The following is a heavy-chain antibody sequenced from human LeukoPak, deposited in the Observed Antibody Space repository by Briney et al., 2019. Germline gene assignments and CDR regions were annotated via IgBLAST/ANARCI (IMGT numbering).Heavy chain of an antibody. CDR3: AKRVPGPGEQGAFDI. CDR1: GLTFSTYA. V-gene: IGHV3-23*01. D-gene: IGHD1-14*01. CDR2: LSGRGRDT. Sequence: PGGSLRLSCAASGLTFSTYAMSWVRQAPGKGLEWLSALSGRGRDTYYADSVKGRFTISRDESKNTLYLQMNSLRAEDTAVYYCAKRVPGPGEQGAFDIWGQGTMVTVSS. J-gene: IGHJ3*02.